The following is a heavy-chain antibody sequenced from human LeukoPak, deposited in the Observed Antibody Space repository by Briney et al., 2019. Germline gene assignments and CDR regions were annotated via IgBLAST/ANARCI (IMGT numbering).Heavy chain of an antibody. J-gene: IGHJ4*02. CDR1: GFTFSSYA. CDR3: AKGPRGTVAAPWYFDY. CDR2: ISYDGSNK. V-gene: IGHV3-30*07. D-gene: IGHD6-19*01. Sequence: GGSLRLSCAASGFTFSSYAMHWVRQAPGKGLEWVAVISYDGSNKYYADSVKGRFTISRDNSKNTLYLQMNSLRAEDTAVYYCAKGPRGTVAAPWYFDYWGQGTLVTVSS.